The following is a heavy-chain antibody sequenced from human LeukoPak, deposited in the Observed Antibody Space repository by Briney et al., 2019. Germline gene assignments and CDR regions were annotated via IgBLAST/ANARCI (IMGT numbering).Heavy chain of an antibody. CDR1: GFTFSVYW. Sequence: GGSLRLSCAVSGFTFSVYWMSWVRQAPGKGLEWVSNIKKDGSEKYYVDSVKGRFTISRDNAKNSLYLQMNSLRAEDTAVYYCARYYDSAGYYVGRFDYWGQGTLVTVSS. V-gene: IGHV3-7*01. J-gene: IGHJ4*02. D-gene: IGHD3-22*01. CDR3: ARYYDSAGYYVGRFDY. CDR2: IKKDGSEK.